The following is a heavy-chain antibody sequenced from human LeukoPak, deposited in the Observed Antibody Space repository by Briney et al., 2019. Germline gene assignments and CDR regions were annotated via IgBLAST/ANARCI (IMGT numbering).Heavy chain of an antibody. CDR2: ISGSGGVT. V-gene: IGHV3-23*01. D-gene: IGHD3-16*01. Sequence: KPGGSLRLSCAASGFTFSSYAMTWVRQAPGMGLEWVSSISGSGGVTYYADSVKGRFTMSRDNSKNTLYLQMNSLRAEDTAVYYCAREIGLLDFWGQGTLVTVSS. J-gene: IGHJ4*02. CDR3: AREIGLLDF. CDR1: GFTFSSYA.